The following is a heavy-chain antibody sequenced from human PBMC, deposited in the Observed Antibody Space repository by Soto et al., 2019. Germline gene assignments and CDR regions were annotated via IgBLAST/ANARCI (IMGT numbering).Heavy chain of an antibody. CDR2: ISGSGGST. D-gene: IGHD6-13*01. CDR1: GFTFSSYA. V-gene: IGHV3-23*01. J-gene: IGHJ4*02. CDR3: AKELIAAAGIKYYFDS. Sequence: EVQLLESGGGLVQPGGSLRLSCAASGFTFSSYAMSWVRQAPGKGLEWVSAISGSGGSTYYADSVKGRFTIARDNYENTLYLQMNSLRAEDTAVYYCAKELIAAAGIKYYFDSWGQGTLVTVSS.